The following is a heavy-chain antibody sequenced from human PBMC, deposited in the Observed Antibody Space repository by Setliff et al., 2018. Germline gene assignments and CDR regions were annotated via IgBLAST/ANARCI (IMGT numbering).Heavy chain of an antibody. J-gene: IGHJ3*02. CDR3: ARVLFHCSSTSCYLDAFDI. V-gene: IGHV1-2*06. CDR1: GYTFTGYY. D-gene: IGHD2-2*01. CDR2: INPNSGGT. Sequence: GASVKVSCKASGYTFTGYYMHWVRQAPGQGLEWMGRINPNSGGTNYAQKFQGRVTMTRDTSISTAYMELSGLRSDDTAVYYCARVLFHCSSTSCYLDAFDIWGQGTMVTVSS.